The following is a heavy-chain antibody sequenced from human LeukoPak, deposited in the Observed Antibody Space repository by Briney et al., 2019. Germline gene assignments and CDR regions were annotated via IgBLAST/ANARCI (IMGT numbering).Heavy chain of an antibody. CDR2: IRSKAYGGTT. J-gene: IGHJ5*02. CDR3: TRETSYSSSWYGSNWFDP. V-gene: IGHV3-49*03. CDR1: GFTFGDYA. Sequence: GGSLRLSCTASGFTFGDYAMSWFRQAPGKGLEWVGLIRSKAYGGTTEYAASVKGRFTISRDDSKSIAYLQMNSLKTEDTAVYYCTRETSYSSSWYGSNWFDPWGQGTLVTVSS. D-gene: IGHD6-13*01.